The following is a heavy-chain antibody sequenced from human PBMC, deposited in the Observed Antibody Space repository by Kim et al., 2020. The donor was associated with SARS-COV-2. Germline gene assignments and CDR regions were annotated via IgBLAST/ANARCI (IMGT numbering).Heavy chain of an antibody. CDR3: ARSRGKSRYNWNEVTLGLSSAFDI. Sequence: SETLSLTCTVSGGSISSSSYYWGWIRQPPGKGLEWIGSIYYSGSTYYNPSLKSRVTISVDTSKNQFSLKLSSVTAADTAGYYCARSRGKSRYNWNEVTLGLSSAFDIWGQGTMVTVSS. J-gene: IGHJ3*02. V-gene: IGHV4-39*07. CDR2: IYYSGST. CDR1: GGSISSSSYY. D-gene: IGHD1-20*01.